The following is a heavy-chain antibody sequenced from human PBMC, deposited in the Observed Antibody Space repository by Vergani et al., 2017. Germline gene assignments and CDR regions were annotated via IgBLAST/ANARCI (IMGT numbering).Heavy chain of an antibody. CDR1: GFTFSSYG. J-gene: IGHJ6*02. CDR3: ARDKVVAVPAAMDYYYYGMDV. V-gene: IGHV3-30*19. D-gene: IGHD2-2*01. CDR2: IWYDGSNK. Sequence: QVQLVESGGGVVQPGRSLRLSCAASGFTFSSYGMHWVRQAPGKGLEWVAVIWYDGSNKYYADSVKGRFTISRDNSKNTLYLQMNSLRAEDTAVYYCARDKVVAVPAAMDYYYYGMDVWGQGTTVTVSS.